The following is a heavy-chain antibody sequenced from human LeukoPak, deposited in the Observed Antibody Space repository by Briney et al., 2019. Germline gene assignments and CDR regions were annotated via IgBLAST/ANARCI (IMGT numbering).Heavy chain of an antibody. CDR2: IYHSGST. D-gene: IGHD6-6*01. J-gene: IGHJ3*02. CDR1: GGSISSSNW. V-gene: IGHV4-4*02. Sequence: SGTLSLTCAVSGGSISSSNWWSWVRQPPGKGLEWIGEIYHSGSTNYNPSLKSRVTISVDTSKNQFSLKLRSVTAADTAVYYCARGQQLFQNAFDIWGQGTMVTVSS. CDR3: ARGQQLFQNAFDI.